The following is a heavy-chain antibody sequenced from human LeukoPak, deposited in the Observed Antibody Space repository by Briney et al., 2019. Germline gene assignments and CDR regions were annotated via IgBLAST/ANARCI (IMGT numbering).Heavy chain of an antibody. J-gene: IGHJ4*02. CDR3: ARPPGSTSSVLAY. CDR1: GYSFTDYW. Sequence: GESLKISCKGSGYSFTDYWIGWVRQMPGKGLEWMGMISPADSETIYSPSFQGQVTFSVDKSISTAYLQWSSLQASDTAMYYCARPPGSTSSVLAYWGQGTLVTVSS. CDR2: ISPADSET. D-gene: IGHD6-6*01. V-gene: IGHV5-51*01.